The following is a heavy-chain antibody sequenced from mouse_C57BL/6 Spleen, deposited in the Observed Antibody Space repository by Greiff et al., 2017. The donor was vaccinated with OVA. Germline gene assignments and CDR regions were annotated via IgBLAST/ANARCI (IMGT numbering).Heavy chain of an antibody. Sequence: QVQLQQSGAELARPGASVKMSCKASGYTFTSYTMHWVKQRPGQGLEWIGYINPSSGYTKYNQKFKDKATLTADKSSSTAYMQLSSLTSEDSAVYYCASNWDTFAYWGQGTLVTVSA. J-gene: IGHJ3*01. V-gene: IGHV1-4*01. D-gene: IGHD4-1*01. CDR3: ASNWDTFAY. CDR1: GYTFTSYT. CDR2: INPSSGYT.